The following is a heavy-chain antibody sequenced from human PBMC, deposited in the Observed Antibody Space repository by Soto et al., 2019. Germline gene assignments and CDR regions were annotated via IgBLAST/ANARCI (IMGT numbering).Heavy chain of an antibody. J-gene: IGHJ6*02. D-gene: IGHD1-26*01. CDR3: ARVEWELPHYYFYYGMDV. CDR2: IYPGDSDT. V-gene: IGHV5-51*01. Sequence: GESLKISCKGSGYSFTTYWIGWVRQMPGKGLECMGIIYPGDSDTRYSPSFQGQVTISADKSISTAYLQWSSLKASDTAIYYCARVEWELPHYYFYYGMDVWGQGTAVTVSS. CDR1: GYSFTTYW.